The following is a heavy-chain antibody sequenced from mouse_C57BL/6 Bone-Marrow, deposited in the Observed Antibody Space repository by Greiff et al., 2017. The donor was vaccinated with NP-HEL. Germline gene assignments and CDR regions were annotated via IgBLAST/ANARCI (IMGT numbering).Heavy chain of an antibody. CDR1: GYTFTSYW. CDR3: TSILLRPYYYAMDY. D-gene: IGHD1-1*01. CDR2: IYPGNSDT. J-gene: IGHJ4*01. V-gene: IGHV1-5*01. Sequence: VQLQQSGTVLARPGASVKMSCKTSGYTFTSYWMHWVKQRPGQGLEWIGAIYPGNSDTSYNQKFKGKAKLTAVTSASTAYMELSSLTNEDSAVYYCTSILLRPYYYAMDYWGQGTSVTVSS.